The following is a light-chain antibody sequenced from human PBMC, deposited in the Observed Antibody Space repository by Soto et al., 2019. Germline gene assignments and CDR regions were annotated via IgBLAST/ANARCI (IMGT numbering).Light chain of an antibody. V-gene: IGKV3-20*01. Sequence: EIVLTQSPGTLSLSPGERATLSCRASQSVSSSFLAWYQQKVGQAPRLLIYGASNRATGIPDRFSGSGSGTDFTLTITRLEPEDFAMYYCQRYDSFRTFGQGTKVDI. CDR3: QRYDSFRT. CDR2: GAS. J-gene: IGKJ1*01. CDR1: QSVSSSF.